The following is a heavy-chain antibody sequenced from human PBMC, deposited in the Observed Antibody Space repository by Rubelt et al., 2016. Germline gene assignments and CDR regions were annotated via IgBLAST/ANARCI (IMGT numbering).Heavy chain of an antibody. V-gene: IGHV4-39*07. J-gene: IGHJ4*02. CDR2: IYYSGST. Sequence: QLQLQESGPGLVKPSETLSLTCTVSGGSISSSSYYWGWIRQPPGKGLEWIGSIYYSGSTYYNPSLKSRVTISVDTSKNQFSLKLSSVTAADTAVYYCARDDSENYYGSGSYNYWGQGTLVTVSS. CDR3: ARDDSENYYGSGSYNY. D-gene: IGHD3-10*01. CDR1: GGSISSSSYY.